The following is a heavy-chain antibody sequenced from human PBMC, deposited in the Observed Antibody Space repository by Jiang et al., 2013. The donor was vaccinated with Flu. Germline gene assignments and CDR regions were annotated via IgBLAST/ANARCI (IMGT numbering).Heavy chain of an antibody. V-gene: IGHV4-59*08. J-gene: IGHJ3*01. Sequence: LLKPSETLSLSCTVSGGSITSDYWYWIRQPPGKGLEWIGYIYYNGNTNYNPSLKSRVTISVDTSKNEFSLRLSSVTAADTAVYYCARGNTIFGVVIRGAAFNVWGQGTMVTVSA. CDR3: ARGNTIFGVVIRGAAFNV. CDR1: GGSITSDY. D-gene: IGHD3-3*01. CDR2: IYYNGNT.